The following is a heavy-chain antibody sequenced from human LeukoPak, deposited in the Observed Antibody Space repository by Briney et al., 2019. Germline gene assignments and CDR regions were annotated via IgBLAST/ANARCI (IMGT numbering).Heavy chain of an antibody. Sequence: GRSLRLSCAASGFTFSSYGMHWVRQAPGKGLEWVSAISGSGGSTYYADSVKGRFTISRDNSKDTLYLQMNSLRAEDTAVYYCAKRGPPGAFDIWGQGTMVTVSS. CDR1: GFTFSSYG. J-gene: IGHJ3*02. CDR3: AKRGPPGAFDI. CDR2: ISGSGGST. V-gene: IGHV3-23*01. D-gene: IGHD3-16*01.